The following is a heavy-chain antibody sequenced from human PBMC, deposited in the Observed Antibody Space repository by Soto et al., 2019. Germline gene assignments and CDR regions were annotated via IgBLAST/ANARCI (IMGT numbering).Heavy chain of an antibody. Sequence: PGGSLRLCFAACGFTFSSYGMHWVRQAPGKGLEWVAVMWYDGSNKYYADSVKGRFTISRDNSKNTLYLQMNSLRAEDTAVYYCARGPGGYCSSTSCYLNYWGLGTLVTVSS. J-gene: IGHJ4*02. D-gene: IGHD2-2*01. CDR1: GFTFSSYG. CDR3: ARGPGGYCSSTSCYLNY. CDR2: MWYDGSNK. V-gene: IGHV3-33*01.